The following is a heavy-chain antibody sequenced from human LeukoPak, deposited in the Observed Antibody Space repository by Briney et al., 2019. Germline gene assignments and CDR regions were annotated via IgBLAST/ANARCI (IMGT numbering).Heavy chain of an antibody. CDR3: AKEPGIVSFDL. Sequence: ASVKVSCKASGYTFTGNHVHWVRQAPGQGLEWMGWIDPNSGGTKYAQKFQDRVTMTSDTSINTAYMELSGLRSDDTAVYFCAKEPGIVSFDLWGRGTLVTVSS. CDR2: IDPNSGGT. J-gene: IGHJ2*01. D-gene: IGHD3-22*01. V-gene: IGHV1-2*02. CDR1: GYTFTGNH.